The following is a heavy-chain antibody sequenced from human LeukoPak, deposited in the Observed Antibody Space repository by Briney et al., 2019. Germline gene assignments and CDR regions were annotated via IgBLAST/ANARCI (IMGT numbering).Heavy chain of an antibody. D-gene: IGHD6-19*01. CDR2: IYHSGST. J-gene: IGHJ4*02. Sequence: PSETLSLTCAVSGGPISSSNWWSWVRQPPGKGLEWIGEIYHSGSTNYNPSLKSRVTISVGKSKNQFSLKLSSVTAADTAVYYCARGPLAGPFDYWGQGTLVTVSS. V-gene: IGHV4-4*02. CDR1: GGPISSSNW. CDR3: ARGPLAGPFDY.